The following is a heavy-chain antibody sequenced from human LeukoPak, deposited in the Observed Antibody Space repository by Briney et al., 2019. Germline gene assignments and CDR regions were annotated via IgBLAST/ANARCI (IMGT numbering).Heavy chain of an antibody. V-gene: IGHV1-69*13. CDR3: ARGFTSYGSYYFDY. D-gene: IGHD5-18*01. CDR1: GGTFSSYA. CDR2: IIPIFGTA. Sequence: GASVKVSCKASGGTFSSYAISWVRQAPGQGLEWMGGIIPIFGTANYAQKFQGRVTITADESTGTAYMELSSLRSEDTAVYYCARGFTSYGSYYFDYWGQGTLVTVSS. J-gene: IGHJ4*02.